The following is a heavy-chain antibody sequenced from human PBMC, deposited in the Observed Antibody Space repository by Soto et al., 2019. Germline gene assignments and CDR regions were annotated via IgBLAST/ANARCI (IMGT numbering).Heavy chain of an antibody. D-gene: IGHD4-17*01. CDR1: GGSISSSSYY. V-gene: IGHV4-39*02. Sequence: SETLSLTCTVSGGSISSSSYYWGWIRQPPGKGLEWIGSIYYSGSTYYNPSLKSRVTISVDTSKNQFSLKLSSVTAADTAVYYCAREVTTEFDYWGQGTLVTVSS. J-gene: IGHJ4*02. CDR3: AREVTTEFDY. CDR2: IYYSGST.